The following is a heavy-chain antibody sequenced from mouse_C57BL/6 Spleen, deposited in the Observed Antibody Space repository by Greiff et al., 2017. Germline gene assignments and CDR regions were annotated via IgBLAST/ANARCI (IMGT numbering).Heavy chain of an antibody. J-gene: IGHJ1*03. CDR1: GFTFTDYY. V-gene: IGHV7-3*01. CDR2: IRNKANGYTT. CDR3: ARYMGNYRYFDV. Sequence: EVQRVESGGGLVQPGGSLSLSCAASGFTFTDYYMSWVRQPPGKALEWLGFIRNKANGYTTEYSASVKGRFTISIDNSQSILYLQQNAMRAEDSATYYCARYMGNYRYFDVWGTGTTVTVSS. D-gene: IGHD2-1*01.